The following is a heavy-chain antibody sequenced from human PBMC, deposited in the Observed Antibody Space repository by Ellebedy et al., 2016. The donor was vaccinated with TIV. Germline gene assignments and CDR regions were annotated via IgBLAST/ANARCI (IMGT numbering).Heavy chain of an antibody. Sequence: PGGSLRLSCAASGFTFSSYSMNWVRQAPGKGLEWVAYISSSSSTIYYADSVKGRFTISRDNAKNSLYLQMNSLRDEDTAVYYCARDMVEIGRDYESSGYYYVWAYWGQGTLVTVSS. D-gene: IGHD3-22*01. CDR3: ARDMVEIGRDYESSGYYYVWAY. J-gene: IGHJ4*02. CDR2: ISSSSSTI. CDR1: GFTFSSYS. V-gene: IGHV3-48*02.